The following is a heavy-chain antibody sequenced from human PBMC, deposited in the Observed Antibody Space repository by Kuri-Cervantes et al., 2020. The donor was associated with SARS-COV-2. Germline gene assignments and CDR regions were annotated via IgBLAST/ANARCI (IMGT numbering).Heavy chain of an antibody. CDR1: GFTFSNYA. D-gene: IGHD3-10*01. Sequence: GGSLRLSCAASGFTFSNYAMSWVRQAPGKGLEWVSVISYHGHDTYYADSVKGRFTISRDSSKDTLYLQMNSLRAEDTAIYYRAKGFMEIPPTRYYDPWGQGTLVTVSS. J-gene: IGHJ5*02. CDR2: ISYHGHDT. V-gene: IGHV3-23*01. CDR3: AKGFMEIPPTRYYDP.